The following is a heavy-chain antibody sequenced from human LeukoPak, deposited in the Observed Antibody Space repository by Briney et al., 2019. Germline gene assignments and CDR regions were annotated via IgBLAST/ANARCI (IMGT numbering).Heavy chain of an antibody. Sequence: GGSLRLSCAASGLTFKDYAMHWVRQAPGKGLEWVSGISWNSGSSGYGAAAKGRFTISRDNAKNSLYLEMNSLRAEDTALYYCVKGYDSSNFNYDYFQHWGQGTLVTVSS. J-gene: IGHJ1*01. CDR2: ISWNSGSS. CDR1: GLTFKDYA. CDR3: VKGYDSSNFNYDYFQH. V-gene: IGHV3-9*01. D-gene: IGHD3-22*01.